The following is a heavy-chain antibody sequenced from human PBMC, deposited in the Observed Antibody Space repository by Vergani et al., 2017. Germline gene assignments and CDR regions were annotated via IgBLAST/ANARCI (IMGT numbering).Heavy chain of an antibody. CDR1: GFTFDDYA. D-gene: IGHD6-19*01. CDR2: ISWNSGSI. V-gene: IGHV3-9*01. CDR3: AKDRGTDGQWLAPGFDY. J-gene: IGHJ4*02. Sequence: EVQLVESGGGLVQPGRSLRLSCAASGFTFDDYAMHWVRQAPGKGLEWVSGISWNSGSIGYADSVKGRFTISRDNAKNSLYLQMNSLRAEDTALYYCAKDRGTDGQWLAPGFDYWGQGTLVTVSS.